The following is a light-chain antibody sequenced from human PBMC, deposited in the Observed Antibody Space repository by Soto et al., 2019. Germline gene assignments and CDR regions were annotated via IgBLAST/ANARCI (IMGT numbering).Light chain of an antibody. J-gene: IGLJ2*01. CDR1: ISDVGGYNY. CDR2: EVS. Sequence: QSALTQPASVSGSPGRSITISCTGTISDVGGYNYVSWYQQHPGKAPKLMIYEVSNRPSGVSNRFSGSKSGNTASLTISGLQAEDEGDYYCSSYTSSGSLGVLFGGGTKVTVL. CDR3: SSYTSSGSLGVL. V-gene: IGLV2-14*03.